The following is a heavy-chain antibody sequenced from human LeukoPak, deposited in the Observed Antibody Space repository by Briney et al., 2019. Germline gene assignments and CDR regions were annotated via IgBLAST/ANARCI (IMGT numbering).Heavy chain of an antibody. CDR3: ARGLRGPDY. Sequence: GGSLRLSCAASGFPYRSYWMHWVRQAPGKGLVWVARIDNDAYSSVYADSVKGRFTISRDNSKNTMFLQMHRLRDEDTAVYYCARGLRGPDYWGQGTQVTVSS. J-gene: IGHJ4*02. CDR2: IDNDAYSS. CDR1: GFPYRSYW. V-gene: IGHV3-74*01.